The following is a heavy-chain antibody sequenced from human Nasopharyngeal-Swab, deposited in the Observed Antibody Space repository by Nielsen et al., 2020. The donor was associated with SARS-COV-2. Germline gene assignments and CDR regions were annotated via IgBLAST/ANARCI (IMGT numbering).Heavy chain of an antibody. D-gene: IGHD2-15*01. V-gene: IGHV4-39*01. Sequence: PGKGLEWIGSIYYSGSTYYNPSLKSRVTISVDTSKNHFSLKLSSVTAADTAVYYCARPYRYCSGGSCHSGGAFDIWGQGTMVTVSS. CDR3: ARPYRYCSGGSCHSGGAFDI. J-gene: IGHJ3*02. CDR2: IYYSGST.